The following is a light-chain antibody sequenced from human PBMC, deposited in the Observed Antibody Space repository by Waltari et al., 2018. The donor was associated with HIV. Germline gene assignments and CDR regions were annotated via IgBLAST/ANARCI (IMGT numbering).Light chain of an antibody. CDR3: SSYTTRSTPDPNWV. J-gene: IGLJ3*02. V-gene: IGLV2-14*01. Sequence: QSALTQPASVSGSPGQSITISCTGTSSDVGGYNYVSWYQQHPGKAPKRMIFEVSNRPSGFSNRFSGSKSVNPASLTISVLQAEDEADYYCSSYTTRSTPDPNWVFGGGTKLTVL. CDR1: SSDVGGYNY. CDR2: EVS.